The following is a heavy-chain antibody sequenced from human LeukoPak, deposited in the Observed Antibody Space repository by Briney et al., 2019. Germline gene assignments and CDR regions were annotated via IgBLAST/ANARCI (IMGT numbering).Heavy chain of an antibody. D-gene: IGHD2-15*01. J-gene: IGHJ4*02. CDR1: GFIFSNAW. V-gene: IGHV3-15*07. CDR2: IKSKANGETI. Sequence: GGSLRLSCAASGFIFSNAWMNWVRQAPGKGLEWVGRIKSKANGETIDYAAPVKGRFTTSRDDSKNTLYLQMNSLDTEDTAVYFCTTDLPGTPTDFWGQGTLVTVSS. CDR3: TTDLPGTPTDF.